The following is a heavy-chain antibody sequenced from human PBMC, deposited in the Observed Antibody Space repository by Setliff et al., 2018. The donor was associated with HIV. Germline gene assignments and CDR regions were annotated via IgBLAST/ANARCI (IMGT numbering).Heavy chain of an antibody. J-gene: IGHJ3*02. CDR3: ARVPYRSAWFSGGRDAFDI. D-gene: IGHD6-19*01. Sequence: VSCKASGYSFARYGLSWVRQAPGQGLEWMGWISGFNGNTKYAQSFQDRVAMTTETATSTAYMEMRSLRSDDTAVYFCARVPYRSAWFSGGRDAFDIWGQGTMVTVSS. V-gene: IGHV1-18*01. CDR2: ISGFNGNT. CDR1: GYSFARYG.